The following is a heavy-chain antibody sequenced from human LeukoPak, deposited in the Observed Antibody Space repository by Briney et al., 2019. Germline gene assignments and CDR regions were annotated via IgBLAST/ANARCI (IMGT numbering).Heavy chain of an antibody. CDR2: INPNSGGT. J-gene: IGHJ4*02. CDR3: AGVDYDYVWGYYFDY. V-gene: IGHV1-2*02. D-gene: IGHD3-16*01. CDR1: GYTFTGYY. Sequence: ASVKVSCKASGYTFTGYYMHWVRQAPGQGLEWMGWINPNSGGTNYAQKFQGRVTMTRDTSISTAYMELSRLRSDDTAVYYCAGVDYDYVWGYYFDYWGQGTLVTVSS.